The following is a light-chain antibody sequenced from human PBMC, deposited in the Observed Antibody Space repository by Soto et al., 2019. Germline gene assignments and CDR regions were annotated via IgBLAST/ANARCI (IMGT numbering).Light chain of an antibody. CDR3: QQSFSTPRT. CDR2: GAS. Sequence: DIQMTQSPSPLSASVGDRVTITCRASQTISTYLNWYQQKPGKAPKLWIYGASSLQRGVPSRFSGSGSGTDVTLTISSLQPEDFGTYYCQQSFSTPRTFGQGTKVDIK. V-gene: IGKV1-39*01. CDR1: QTISTY. J-gene: IGKJ1*01.